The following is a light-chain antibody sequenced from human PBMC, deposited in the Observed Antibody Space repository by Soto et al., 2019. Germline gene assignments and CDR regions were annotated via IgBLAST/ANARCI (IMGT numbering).Light chain of an antibody. V-gene: IGKV1-27*01. CDR3: QKYSSVPV. J-gene: IGKJ3*01. CDR2: AAS. Sequence: DIQMTQSPTSLSASVGDRFTITCRASQDIRNFVAWYQQKPGKAPKLLIYAASTLQSGVPSRFSGSGSGTDFTLTINRLQPEDVATYSCQKYSSVPVFGPGTKVEIK. CDR1: QDIRNF.